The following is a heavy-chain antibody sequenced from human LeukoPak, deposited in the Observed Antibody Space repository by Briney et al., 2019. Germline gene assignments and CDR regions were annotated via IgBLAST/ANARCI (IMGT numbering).Heavy chain of an antibody. Sequence: SETPSLTCTVSGGSISSYYWSWIRQPAGKGLEWIGRIYTSGSTNYNPSLKSRVTMSVDTSKNQFSLKLSSVTAADTAVYYCARDQGYDSSGYYVGYYFDYWGQGTRVTVSS. CDR1: GGSISSYY. J-gene: IGHJ4*02. V-gene: IGHV4-4*07. CDR2: IYTSGST. CDR3: ARDQGYDSSGYYVGYYFDY. D-gene: IGHD3-22*01.